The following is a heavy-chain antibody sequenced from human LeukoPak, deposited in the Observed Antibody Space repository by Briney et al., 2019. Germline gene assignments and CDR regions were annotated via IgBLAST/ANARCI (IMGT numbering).Heavy chain of an antibody. CDR1: GGSIRSDF. V-gene: IGHV4-59*01. J-gene: IGHJ5*02. D-gene: IGHD4-17*01. CDR2: IDYSGST. CDR3: ARKIDYGWFDP. Sequence: SETLSLTCTVSGGSIRSDFWTWIRQSPGKGLEWIGYIDYSGSTNYNPSLGSRLTISVDTSKNQFSLKLTSVTAADTAVYYCARKIDYGWFDPWGQGTLVTVSS.